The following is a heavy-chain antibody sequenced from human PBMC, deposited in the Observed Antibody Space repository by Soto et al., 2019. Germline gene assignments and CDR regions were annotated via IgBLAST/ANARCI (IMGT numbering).Heavy chain of an antibody. V-gene: IGHV1-69*13. CDR2: IIPIFGTA. CDR1: GGTFSSCA. D-gene: IGHD3-10*01. J-gene: IGHJ6*02. CDR3: ARATMVRGVIITVGYYYYYGMDV. Sequence: SVKVSCKASGGTFSSCAISWVRQAPGQGLEWMGGIIPIFGTANYAQKFQGRVTITADESTSTAYMELSSLRSEDTAVYYCARATMVRGVIITVGYYYYYGMDVWGQGTTVTVSS.